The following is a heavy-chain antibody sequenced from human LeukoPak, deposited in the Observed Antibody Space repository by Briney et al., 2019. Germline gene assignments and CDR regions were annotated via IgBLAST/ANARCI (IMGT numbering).Heavy chain of an antibody. D-gene: IGHD6-6*01. Sequence: SQTLSLTCTASGGSISSGSYYWSWIRQPAGKGLEWIGRIYTSGSTNYNPSLKSRVTISVDTSKNQFSLKLSSVTAADTAVYYCARAYSNSFAPFDYWGQGTLVTVSS. CDR2: IYTSGST. J-gene: IGHJ4*02. CDR3: ARAYSNSFAPFDY. CDR1: GGSISSGSYY. V-gene: IGHV4-61*02.